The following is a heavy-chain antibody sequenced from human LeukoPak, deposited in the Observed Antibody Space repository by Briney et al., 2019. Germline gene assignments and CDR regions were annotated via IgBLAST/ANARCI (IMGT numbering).Heavy chain of an antibody. CDR2: ISYDGSNE. Sequence: GGSLRLSCAASGFTFSNYGMHWVRQAPGKGLEWVAVISYDGSNEFYGDSVKGRFTISRDNSKNTLYLQMNSLRAEDTAVYYCAKFPARNLVVPAATGYNYYYYMDVWGKGTTVTVSS. D-gene: IGHD2-2*01. J-gene: IGHJ6*03. V-gene: IGHV3-30*18. CDR3: AKFPARNLVVPAATGYNYYYYMDV. CDR1: GFTFSNYG.